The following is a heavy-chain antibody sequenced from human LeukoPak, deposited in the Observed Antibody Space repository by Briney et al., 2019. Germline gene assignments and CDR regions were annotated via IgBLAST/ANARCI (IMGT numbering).Heavy chain of an antibody. J-gene: IGHJ3*02. Sequence: ASETLSLTCTVSGDFISSYYWTWIRQPAGKGLEWIGRIYTGGSTNYNPSLKSRVTMSVDTSKKQFSLTLRSVTAADTAAYYCEKSNGYGLVDIWGQGTMVTVSS. V-gene: IGHV4-4*07. CDR1: GDFISSYY. CDR2: IYTGGST. CDR3: EKSNGYGLVDI. D-gene: IGHD3-10*01.